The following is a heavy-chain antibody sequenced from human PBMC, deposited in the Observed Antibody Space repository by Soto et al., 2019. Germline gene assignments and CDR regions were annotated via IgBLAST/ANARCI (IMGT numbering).Heavy chain of an antibody. D-gene: IGHD2-15*01. CDR3: ATEWGCSGGSCYSSRYAFDI. CDR2: IYYSGST. V-gene: IGHV4-31*03. Sequence: QVQLQESGPGLVKPSQTLSLTCTVSGGSISSGGYYWSWIRQHPGKGLEWIGYIYYSGSTYYNPPHKRRVTLSVDTSKNQVSLKVSSVPAADTAVYYCATEWGCSGGSCYSSRYAFDIWGQGTMVTVSS. CDR1: GGSISSGGYY. J-gene: IGHJ3*02.